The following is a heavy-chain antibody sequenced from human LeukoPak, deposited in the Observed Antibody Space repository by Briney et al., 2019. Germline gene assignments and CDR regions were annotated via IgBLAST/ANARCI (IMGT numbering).Heavy chain of an antibody. CDR1: GFTFSSYA. CDR3: ARGGYQLLRYCFDP. J-gene: IGHJ5*02. Sequence: PGGSLRLSCAASGFTFSSYAMHWVRQAPGKGLEYVSAISSNGGSTYYANPVKGRFTISRDNSKNTLYLQMGSLRAEDMAVYYCARGGYQLLRYCFDPWGQGTLVTVSS. D-gene: IGHD2-2*01. CDR2: ISSNGGST. V-gene: IGHV3-64*01.